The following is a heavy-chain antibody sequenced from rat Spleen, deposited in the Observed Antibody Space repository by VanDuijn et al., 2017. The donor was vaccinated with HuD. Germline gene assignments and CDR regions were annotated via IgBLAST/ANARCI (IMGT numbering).Heavy chain of an antibody. CDR1: GFSLTSYN. Sequence: QVQLKESGPGLVQPSQTLSLTCTVSGFSLTSYNVHWVRQPPGKGLEWVGGIWGDGSTEYNSVFKSRLTINRDTSKSHVFLKMNSLQSDDTAIYFCTSPFRWFAYWGQGTLVTVSS. V-gene: IGHV2-1*01. CDR2: IWGDGST. J-gene: IGHJ3*01. CDR3: TSPFRWFAY.